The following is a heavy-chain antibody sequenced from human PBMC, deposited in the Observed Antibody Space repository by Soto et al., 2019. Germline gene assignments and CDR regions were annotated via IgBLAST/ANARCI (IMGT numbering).Heavy chain of an antibody. CDR1: GGTFSSYA. CDR2: IIPIFGTA. D-gene: IGHD1-1*01. J-gene: IGHJ6*02. CDR3: VRGTPTPGLDI. V-gene: IGHV1-69*13. Sequence: GAAVKVSCKASGGTFSSYAISWVRQAPGQGLEWMGGIIPIFGTANYAQKFQGRVTITADESTSTAYMELSSLRVGDTATYYCVRGTPTPGLDIWGRGTTVTVSS.